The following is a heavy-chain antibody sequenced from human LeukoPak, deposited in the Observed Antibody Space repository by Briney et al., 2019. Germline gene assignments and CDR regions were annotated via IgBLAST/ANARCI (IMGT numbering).Heavy chain of an antibody. J-gene: IGHJ6*03. V-gene: IGHV3-74*01. D-gene: IGHD3-10*01. Sequence: GGSLRLSCAASGFSFSVYWMHWVRQAPGKGPVWVSRIKTDGSITDYADSVKGRFTISRDNAKNTLYLQMNSLRAEDTAVYYCARDKGDYYGSGSYYPVPMFYYYMDVWGKGTTVTVSS. CDR1: GFSFSVYW. CDR3: ARDKGDYYGSGSYYPVPMFYYYMDV. CDR2: IKTDGSIT.